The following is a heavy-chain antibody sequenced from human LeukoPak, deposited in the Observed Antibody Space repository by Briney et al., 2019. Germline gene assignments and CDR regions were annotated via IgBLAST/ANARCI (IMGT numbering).Heavy chain of an antibody. Sequence: PGGSLRLSCAASGFTFNNYAMSWVRQAPGMGLEWVSTISGSAGSTYHADSVKGRFTISRDNSKSTLYLGMTSLRAEDTAIYFCARGPLVGLYYDRSGYDRWGQGTLAAVSS. CDR1: GFTFNNYA. CDR2: ISGSAGST. V-gene: IGHV3-23*01. D-gene: IGHD3-22*01. J-gene: IGHJ4*02. CDR3: ARGPLVGLYYDRSGYDR.